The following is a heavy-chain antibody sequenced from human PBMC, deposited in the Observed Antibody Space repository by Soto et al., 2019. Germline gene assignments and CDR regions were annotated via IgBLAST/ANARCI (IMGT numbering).Heavy chain of an antibody. D-gene: IGHD2-15*01. CDR3: ARDGYCSGGSCYSWFDP. V-gene: IGHV1-69*04. J-gene: IGHJ5*02. CDR2: IIPILGIA. Sequence: SVKVSCKASGGTFSSYTISWVRQAPGQGLEWMGRIIPILGIANYAQKFQGRVTITADKSTSTAYMELSSLRSEDTAVYYCARDGYCSGGSCYSWFDPWGQGTLVTVSS. CDR1: GGTFSSYT.